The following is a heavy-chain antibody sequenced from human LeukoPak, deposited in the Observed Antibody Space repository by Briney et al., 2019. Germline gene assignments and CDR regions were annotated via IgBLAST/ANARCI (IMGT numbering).Heavy chain of an antibody. CDR2: NSGSGDST. Sequence: PGGSLRLSCAASGFTFTSYAMSWVRQAPGKGLEWVSANSGSGDSTYYADSVKGRFTISRDNYRSTLYLQMNDLKAEDTAVYYCAKPCRSGLSPFDAFDIWGQGTMVTVYS. J-gene: IGHJ3*02. V-gene: IGHV3-23*01. CDR3: AKPCRSGLSPFDAFDI. D-gene: IGHD6-19*01. CDR1: GFTFTSYA.